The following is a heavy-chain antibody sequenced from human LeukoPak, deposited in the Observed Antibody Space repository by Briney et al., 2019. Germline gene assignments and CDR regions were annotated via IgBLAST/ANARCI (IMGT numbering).Heavy chain of an antibody. D-gene: IGHD1-26*01. CDR1: GGTFSSYA. V-gene: IGHV1-69*13. Sequence: RASVKVSCKASGGTFSSYAISWVRQAPGQGLEWMGGIIPIFGTANHAQKFQGRVTITADESTSTAYMELSSLRSEDTAVYYCARDVGGGSYHYWGQGTLVTVSS. CDR3: ARDVGGGSYHY. J-gene: IGHJ4*02. CDR2: IIPIFGTA.